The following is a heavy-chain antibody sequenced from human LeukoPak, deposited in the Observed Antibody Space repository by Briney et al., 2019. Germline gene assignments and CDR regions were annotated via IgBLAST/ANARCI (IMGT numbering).Heavy chain of an antibody. Sequence: TGGSLRLSCAASGFTFSNAWMNWVRQAPGKGLEWVASIKHNGGEKYYVDSVKGRFTISRDNAKNSLYLQMNSLRAEDTAVYYCARGGYCSSTSCYYYYGMDVWGQGTTVTVSS. CDR2: IKHNGGEK. CDR1: GFTFSNAW. CDR3: ARGGYCSSTSCYYYYGMDV. J-gene: IGHJ6*02. D-gene: IGHD2-2*03. V-gene: IGHV3-7*03.